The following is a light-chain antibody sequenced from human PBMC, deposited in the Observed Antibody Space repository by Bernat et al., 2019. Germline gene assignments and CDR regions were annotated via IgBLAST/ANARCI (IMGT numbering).Light chain of an antibody. J-gene: IGLJ3*02. V-gene: IGLV1-47*02. CDR1: SSNIGSNY. Sequence: QSVLTQPPSASGTPGQMVTISCSGSSSNIGSNYVYWYQQFPGTAPKLLIYSNSQRPSGVPDRFSGSKSGTSASLAISGLRSEDEADYYCATWDDSLSGRVFGGGTKLTVL. CDR3: ATWDDSLSGRV. CDR2: SNS.